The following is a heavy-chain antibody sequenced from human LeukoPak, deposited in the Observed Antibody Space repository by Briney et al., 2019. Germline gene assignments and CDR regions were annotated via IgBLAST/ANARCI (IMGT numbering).Heavy chain of an antibody. CDR2: IYPGDSDT. V-gene: IGHV5-51*01. Sequence: GESLKISCKGCGYRFTSYWIGWVRQMPGKGLEWMGIIYPGDSDTRYSPSFQGQVTISADKSISTAYLQWSSLKASDTAMYYCARLAPIFYDFWSGYTNWFDPWGQGTLVTVSS. CDR3: ARLAPIFYDFWSGYTNWFDP. J-gene: IGHJ5*02. CDR1: GYRFTSYW. D-gene: IGHD3-3*01.